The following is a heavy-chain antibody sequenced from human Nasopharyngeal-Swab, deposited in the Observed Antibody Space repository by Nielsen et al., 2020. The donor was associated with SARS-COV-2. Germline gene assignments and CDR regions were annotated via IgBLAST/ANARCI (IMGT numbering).Heavy chain of an antibody. V-gene: IGHV3-30*18. CDR3: AKGLEVATADY. CDR2: ISYDGSNK. J-gene: IGHJ4*02. Sequence: GESLKISCAASGFTFSSYGMHWVRQAPGKGLEWVAVISYDGSNKYYADSVKGRFTISRDNSKNTLYLQMNSLRAEDTAVYYCAKGLEVATADYWGQGTLVTVSS. CDR1: GFTFSSYG. D-gene: IGHD5-12*01.